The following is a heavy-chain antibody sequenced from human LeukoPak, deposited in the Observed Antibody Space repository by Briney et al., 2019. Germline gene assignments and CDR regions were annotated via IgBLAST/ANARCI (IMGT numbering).Heavy chain of an antibody. J-gene: IGHJ3*02. D-gene: IGHD2-21*02. CDR1: GFTFSAYN. CDR3: ARCSGDCYYGFDI. Sequence: GGSLRLSCEGSGFTFSAYNMNWVRQAPGKGLESISYISSSSATIFYADSVKGRFTISRDNSKNTLYLQMNSLRAEDTAVYYCARCSGDCYYGFDIWGQGTMVTVSS. CDR2: ISSSSATI. V-gene: IGHV3-48*01.